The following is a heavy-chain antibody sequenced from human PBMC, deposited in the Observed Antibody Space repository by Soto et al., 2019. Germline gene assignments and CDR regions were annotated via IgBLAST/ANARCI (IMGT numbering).Heavy chain of an antibody. CDR1: GGTFSSYT. D-gene: IGHD3-10*01. CDR2: IIAILDIA. J-gene: IGHJ6*02. CDR3: ASLMSSGYYYGMDV. V-gene: IGHV1-69*02. Sequence: QVQLVQSGAEVKKPGSSVKVSCKASGGTFSSYTISWVRQAPGQGLKWMGRIIAILDIANNAPKFQGRVTITADKSTSTAYIELSSMRSEDTAVYYCASLMSSGYYYGMDVWGQGTTVTVSS.